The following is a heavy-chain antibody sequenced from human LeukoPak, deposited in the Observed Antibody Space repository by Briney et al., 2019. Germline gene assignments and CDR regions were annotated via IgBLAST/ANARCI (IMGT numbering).Heavy chain of an antibody. CDR1: GGSFSGYY. CDR3: ARGGWFGEFRNRRFDY. V-gene: IGHV4-34*01. J-gene: IGHJ4*02. D-gene: IGHD3-10*01. Sequence: SETLSLTCAVYGGSFSGYYWSWIRQPPGKGLEWIGEINHSGSTNYNPSLKSRVTISVDTSKNQFSLKLSSVTAADTAVYYCARGGWFGEFRNRRFDYWGQGTLVTVSS. CDR2: INHSGST.